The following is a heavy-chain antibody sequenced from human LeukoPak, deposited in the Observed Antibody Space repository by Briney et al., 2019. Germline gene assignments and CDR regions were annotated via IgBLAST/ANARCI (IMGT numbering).Heavy chain of an antibody. CDR3: ARDIGYSYGVDY. Sequence: SVKVSCKASGGTFSSYAISWVRQAPGQGLEWMGGIIPIFGTANYAQKFQGRVTITADESTSTAYMELSGLRSEDTAVYYCARDIGYSYGVDYWGQGTLVTVSS. J-gene: IGHJ4*02. V-gene: IGHV1-69*13. D-gene: IGHD5-18*01. CDR2: IIPIFGTA. CDR1: GGTFSSYA.